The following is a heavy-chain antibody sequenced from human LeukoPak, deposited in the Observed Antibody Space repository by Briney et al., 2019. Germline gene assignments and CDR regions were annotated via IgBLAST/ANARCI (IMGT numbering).Heavy chain of an antibody. CDR2: IYYSGST. Sequence: PSETLSLTCTASGDSISSGGNYWSWLRQHPGTGLEWIGYIYYSGSTYYNPSLKSRLTISVDTPKNQFSLKLSSVTAADTAVYYCARWGNSGYASGYFDYWGQGTLVTVSS. J-gene: IGHJ4*02. CDR1: GDSISSGGNY. V-gene: IGHV4-31*03. D-gene: IGHD5-12*01. CDR3: ARWGNSGYASGYFDY.